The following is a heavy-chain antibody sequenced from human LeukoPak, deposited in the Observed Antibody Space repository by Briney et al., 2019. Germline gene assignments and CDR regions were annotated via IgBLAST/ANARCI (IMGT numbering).Heavy chain of an antibody. CDR3: AKGLSKSSSASYYTD. V-gene: IGHV3-9*01. J-gene: IGHJ4*02. CDR1: GIPFYDYA. Sequence: SLRLSFAASGIPFYDYAMHWVRPAPGKGLGWVSGINWNSGAIGYADSVKGRFTISRDNAKNSLYLQMNSLRAEDTALYYCAKGLSKSSSASYYTDWGQGTLVTVSS. CDR2: INWNSGAI. D-gene: IGHD2-2*02.